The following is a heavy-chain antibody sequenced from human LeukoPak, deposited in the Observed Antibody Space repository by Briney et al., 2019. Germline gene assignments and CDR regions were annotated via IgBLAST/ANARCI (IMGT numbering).Heavy chain of an antibody. CDR3: ARGTTYGYALGFDY. Sequence: LRLSCAASGFTFSDYYMSWIRQHPGKGLEWIGYIYYSGSTYCNPSLKSRVTISVDTSKNQFSLKLSSVTAADTAVYYCARGTTYGYALGFDYWGQGTLVTVSS. CDR1: GFTFSDYY. CDR2: IYYSGST. J-gene: IGHJ4*02. V-gene: IGHV4-31*02. D-gene: IGHD5-18*01.